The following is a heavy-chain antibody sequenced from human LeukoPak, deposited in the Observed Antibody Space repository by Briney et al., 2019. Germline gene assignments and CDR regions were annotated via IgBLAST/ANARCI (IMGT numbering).Heavy chain of an antibody. J-gene: IGHJ4*02. V-gene: IGHV4-39*07. CDR2: IYYSGST. D-gene: IGHD3-10*01. CDR3: ARDRRRYGSGRFEY. CDR1: GGSISSSSYY. Sequence: SETLSLTCTVSGGSISSSSYYWGWIRQPPGKGLEWIGSIYYSGSTYYNPSLKSRVTISVDTSKNQFSLKLSSVTAADTAVYYCARDRRRYGSGRFEYWGQGTLVTVSS.